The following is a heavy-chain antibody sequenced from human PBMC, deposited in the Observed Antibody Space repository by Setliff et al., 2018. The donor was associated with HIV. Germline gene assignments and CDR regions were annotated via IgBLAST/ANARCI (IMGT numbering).Heavy chain of an antibody. V-gene: IGHV3-7*01. J-gene: IGHJ3*02. CDR1: AFSFNNYY. CDR2: INSDGTEK. D-gene: IGHD3-22*01. Sequence: PGGSLRLSCIASAFSFNNYYMTWVRQAPGKGLEWVANINSDGTEKNYADSVRGRFTISRDNSKNTLYLHMNSLRAEDTSVYHCALVGGITVPPDGFDIWGQGTMVTVS. CDR3: ALVGGITVPPDGFDI.